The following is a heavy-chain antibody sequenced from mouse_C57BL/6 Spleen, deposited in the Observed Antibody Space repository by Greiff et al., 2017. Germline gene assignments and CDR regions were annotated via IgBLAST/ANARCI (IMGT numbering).Heavy chain of an antibody. Sequence: QVQLQQPGAELVMPGASVKLSCKASGYTFTSYWMHWVKQRPGQGLEWIGELDPSDSYTNYNQKFKGKSTLTVDKSSSTAYMQLSSLTSEDSAVYYCARLGLGDYDEDWGQGTLVTVSA. V-gene: IGHV1-69*01. CDR3: ARLGLGDYDED. J-gene: IGHJ3*01. D-gene: IGHD2-4*01. CDR2: LDPSDSYT. CDR1: GYTFTSYW.